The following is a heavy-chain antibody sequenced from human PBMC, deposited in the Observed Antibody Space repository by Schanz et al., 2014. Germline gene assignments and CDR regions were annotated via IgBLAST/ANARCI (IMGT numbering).Heavy chain of an antibody. CDR3: AKDISDTSGKDDY. J-gene: IGHJ4*02. Sequence: EMQLLESGGGLIQPGGSLRLSCAASGFTFSTHAMSWVRQAPGKGLEWVSSISSGGGSTYYADSVKGRFTISRDNSKNTLFLQMNSLRVEDSAIYYCAKDISDTSGKDDYWGQGTLXTVSS. CDR2: ISSGGGST. D-gene: IGHD3-22*01. V-gene: IGHV3-23*01. CDR1: GFTFSTHA.